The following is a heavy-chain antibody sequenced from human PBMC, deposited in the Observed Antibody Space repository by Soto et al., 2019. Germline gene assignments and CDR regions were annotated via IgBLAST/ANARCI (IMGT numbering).Heavy chain of an antibody. V-gene: IGHV3-21*01. J-gene: IGHJ3*02. CDR3: ARSYGDHTLDAFDI. Sequence: EVQLVESGGGLVKPGGSLRLSCAASGFTFSSYSMNWVRQAPGKGLEWVSSISSSSSYIYYADSVKGRFTISRDNAKNSRYLQMNSLRAEDTAVYYCARSYGDHTLDAFDIWGQGTMVTVSS. D-gene: IGHD4-17*01. CDR2: ISSSSSYI. CDR1: GFTFSSYS.